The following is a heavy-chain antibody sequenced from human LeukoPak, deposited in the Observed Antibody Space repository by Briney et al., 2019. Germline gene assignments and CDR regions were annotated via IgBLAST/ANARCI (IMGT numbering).Heavy chain of an antibody. D-gene: IGHD1-20*01. V-gene: IGHV4-61*02. Sequence: PSQTLSLTCTVSGGSISSGSYYWSWIRHPAGKELDWIGRVYTSGSTNYNPSLKSRVTISVDTSKNQFSLKLSSVTAADTAVYYCARSASITGTRFYYYYGMDVWGQGTTVTVSS. J-gene: IGHJ6*02. CDR1: GGSISSGSYY. CDR3: ARSASITGTRFYYYYGMDV. CDR2: VYTSGST.